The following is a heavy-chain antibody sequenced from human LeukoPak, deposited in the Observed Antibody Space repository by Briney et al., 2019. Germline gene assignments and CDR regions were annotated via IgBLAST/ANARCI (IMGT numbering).Heavy chain of an antibody. CDR3: ARLGYSSSWYKIDY. J-gene: IGHJ4*02. D-gene: IGHD6-13*01. CDR1: GDSISSYH. CDR2: IYSSGST. V-gene: IGHV4-59*08. Sequence: SETLSLTCTLSGDSISSYHWNWIRQPPGKGLEWIGYIYSSGSTNYNPSLESRVTISVDTSKNLFSLKLSSVTAADTAVYYCARLGYSSSWYKIDYWGQGTLVTVSS.